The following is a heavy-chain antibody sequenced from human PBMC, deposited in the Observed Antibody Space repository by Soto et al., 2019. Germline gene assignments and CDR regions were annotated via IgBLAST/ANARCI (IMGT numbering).Heavy chain of an antibody. CDR1: GFTFTSFG. CDR2: IWYDGSNK. CDR3: ARVQSGSNYGYYYYAMDV. J-gene: IGHJ6*02. Sequence: QVQLVESGGGVVQPGRSLRLSCAASGFTFTSFGMHWVRQAPGKGLEWVAVIWYDGSNKHYADSVKGRFTISRDNTKNTLYLQMSSLRADDTAVYYCARVQSGSNYGYYYYAMDVWGQGTTVTVSS. V-gene: IGHV3-33*01. D-gene: IGHD4-4*01.